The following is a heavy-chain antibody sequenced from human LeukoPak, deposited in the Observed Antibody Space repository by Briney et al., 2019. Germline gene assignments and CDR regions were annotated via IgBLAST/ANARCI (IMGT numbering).Heavy chain of an antibody. J-gene: IGHJ6*03. CDR3: ARDYIVVVPAVYYYMDV. CDR1: GFTFSSYA. Sequence: GGSLRLSCAASGFTFSSYAMHWVRQAPGKGLEWVAVISYDGSNKYYADSVKGRFTISRDNSKNTLYLRMNSLRAEDTAVYYCARDYIVVVPAVYYYMDVWGKGTTVTVSS. V-gene: IGHV3-30*01. CDR2: ISYDGSNK. D-gene: IGHD2-2*01.